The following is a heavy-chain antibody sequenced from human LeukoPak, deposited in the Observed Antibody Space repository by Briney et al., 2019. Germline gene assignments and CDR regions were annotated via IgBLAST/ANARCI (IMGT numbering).Heavy chain of an antibody. CDR3: ARLGDIVVVPAIDY. CDR2: ISSSSSTI. V-gene: IGHV3-48*01. Sequence: PGGSLRLSCAASGFTFSSYSMNWVRQAPGKGLEWVSYISSSSSTIYYADSVKGRFTISRDNAKNSLYLQMSSLRAEDTAVYYCARLGDIVVVPAIDYWGQGTLVTVSS. CDR1: GFTFSSYS. J-gene: IGHJ4*02. D-gene: IGHD2-2*01.